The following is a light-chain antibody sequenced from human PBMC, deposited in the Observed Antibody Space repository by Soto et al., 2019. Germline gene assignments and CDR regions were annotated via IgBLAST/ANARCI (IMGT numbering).Light chain of an antibody. CDR2: GAS. V-gene: IGKV3-15*01. CDR1: QSVSSN. CDR3: QQYSNWPGT. Sequence: EIVMTQSPATLSVSPRERATLSCRASQSVSSNLARYQQKPGQAPRLLIYGASTRATGIPARFSGSGSGTEFTLTISSLQSEDFAVYYCQQYSNWPGTFGPGTKVDIK. J-gene: IGKJ3*01.